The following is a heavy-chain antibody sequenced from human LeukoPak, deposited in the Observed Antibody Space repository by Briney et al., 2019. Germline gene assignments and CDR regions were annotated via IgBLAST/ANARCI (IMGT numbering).Heavy chain of an antibody. D-gene: IGHD2-15*01. Sequence: QPGGALRLSCSSSGFPPSSYVMHLVRQAPGEGLEYVSAISDSGGSTYYADSVKGRFTNSRDNSKNTLYLQMSSLRAEDTAVYFCVRGYSFGPSGMDVWGQGTTVTVSS. CDR3: VRGYSFGPSGMDV. V-gene: IGHV3-64D*09. J-gene: IGHJ6*02. CDR1: GFPPSSYV. CDR2: ISDSGGST.